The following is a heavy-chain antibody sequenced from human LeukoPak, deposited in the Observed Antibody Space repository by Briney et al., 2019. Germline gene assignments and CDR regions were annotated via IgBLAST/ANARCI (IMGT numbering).Heavy chain of an antibody. V-gene: IGHV1-69*05. CDR1: GGTFSSYA. J-gene: IGHJ4*02. CDR3: ATDRVYGSGYYLDS. Sequence: GSSVKVSCKASGGTFSSYAISWVRQAPGQGLEWMGGIIPIFGTANYAQKFQGRVTITTDESTSTAYMELSSLRSEDTAVYYCATDRVYGSGYYLDSWGQGILVTVSS. CDR2: IIPIFGTA. D-gene: IGHD3-10*01.